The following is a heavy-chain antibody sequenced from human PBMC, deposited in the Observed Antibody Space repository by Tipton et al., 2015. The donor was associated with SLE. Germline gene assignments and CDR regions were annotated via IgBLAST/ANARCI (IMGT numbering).Heavy chain of an antibody. Sequence: TLSLTCAVYGGSFSGYYWSWIRQPPGKGLEWIGYIYYSGSTYYNPSLKSRVTISVDTSKNQFSLKLSSVTAADTAVYYCARAGRWLVRFFDYWGQGTLVTVSS. CDR3: ARAGRWLVRFFDY. J-gene: IGHJ4*02. D-gene: IGHD6-19*01. CDR2: IYYSGST. CDR1: GGSFSGYY. V-gene: IGHV4-59*04.